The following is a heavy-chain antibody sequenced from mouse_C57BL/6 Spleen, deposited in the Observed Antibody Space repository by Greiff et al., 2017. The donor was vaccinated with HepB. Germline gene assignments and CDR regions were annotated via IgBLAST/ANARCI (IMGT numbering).Heavy chain of an antibody. CDR3: AREGTTVVDSFDY. J-gene: IGHJ2*01. CDR2: INPYNGGT. V-gene: IGHV1-19*01. CDR1: GYTFTDYY. D-gene: IGHD1-1*01. Sequence: VQLQQSGPVLVKPGASVKMSCKASGYTFTDYYMNWVKQSHGKSLEWIGVINPYNGGTSYNQKFKGKATLTVDKSSSTAYMELNSLTSEDSAVYYCAREGTTVVDSFDYWGQGTTLTVSS.